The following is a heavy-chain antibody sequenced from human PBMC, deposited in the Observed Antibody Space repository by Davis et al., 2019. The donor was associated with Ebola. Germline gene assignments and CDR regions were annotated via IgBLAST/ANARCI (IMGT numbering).Heavy chain of an antibody. CDR3: ARGDSSAWYRILAY. V-gene: IGHV1-2*06. CDR2: INPSSGGT. J-gene: IGHJ4*02. CDR1: GYTFTSYY. Sequence: AASVKVSCKASGYTFTSYYVHWVRQAPGQGLEWMGRINPSSGGTNYAQKFQGRVTMTRDTSISTAYMELSRLKSDDTAVYYCARGDSSAWYRILAYWGQGTLVTVSS. D-gene: IGHD6-19*01.